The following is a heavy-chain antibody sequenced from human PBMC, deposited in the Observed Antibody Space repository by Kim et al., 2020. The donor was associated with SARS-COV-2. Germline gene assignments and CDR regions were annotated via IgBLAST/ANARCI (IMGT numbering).Heavy chain of an antibody. J-gene: IGHJ4*02. CDR2: ISGSGGST. V-gene: IGHV3-23*01. Sequence: GGSLRLSCAASGFTFSSYAMSWVRQAPGKGLEWVSAISGSGGSTYYADSVKGRFTISRDNSKNTLYLQMNSLRAEDTAVYYCAKDLRRWDYYDSSGYYSGFVDYLGQGTLVPVSP. D-gene: IGHD3-22*01. CDR3: AKDLRRWDYYDSSGYYSGFVDY. CDR1: GFTFSSYA.